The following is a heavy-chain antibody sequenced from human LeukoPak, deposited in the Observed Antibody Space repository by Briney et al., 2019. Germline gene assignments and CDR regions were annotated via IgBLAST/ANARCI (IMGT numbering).Heavy chain of an antibody. CDR1: GGSISSGGYY. CDR3: ARDVYYYDSSGHSRSGYFDY. V-gene: IGHV4-31*03. J-gene: IGHJ4*02. CDR2: TYYSGST. Sequence: SETLSLTCTVSGGSISSGGYYWSWIRQHPGKGLEWIGYTYYSGSTYYNPSLKSRVTISVDTSKNQFSLKLSSVTAADTAVYYCARDVYYYDSSGHSRSGYFDYWGQGTLVTVSS. D-gene: IGHD3-22*01.